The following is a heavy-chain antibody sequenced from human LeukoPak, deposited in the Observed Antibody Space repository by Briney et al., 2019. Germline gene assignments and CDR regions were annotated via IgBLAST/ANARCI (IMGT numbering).Heavy chain of an antibody. Sequence: SLTLARSVALVALSTSGMRVSWIRQPPGKALEWLARIDWDDDKFYSTSLKTRLTISKDTSKNQVVLTMTNMDPVDTATYYCARESYYGSGSYYDYWGQGTLVTVSS. CDR1: LVALSTSGMR. V-gene: IGHV2-70*04. D-gene: IGHD3-10*01. CDR2: IDWDDDK. CDR3: ARESYYGSGSYYDY. J-gene: IGHJ4*02.